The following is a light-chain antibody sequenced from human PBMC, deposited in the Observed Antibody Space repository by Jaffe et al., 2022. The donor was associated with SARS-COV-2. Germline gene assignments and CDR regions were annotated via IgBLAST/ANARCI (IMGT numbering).Light chain of an antibody. CDR1: SSDVGGYNY. CDR3: CSYTSSGTYV. CDR2: DVS. J-gene: IGLJ1*01. V-gene: IGLV2-14*01. Sequence: QSALTQPASVSGSPGQSISISCTGTSSDVGGYNYVSWYQQHPGKAPKLMIYDVSSRPSGVSNRFSGSKSGNTASLAISGLQAEDEADYYCCSYTSSGTYVFATGTRVTVL.